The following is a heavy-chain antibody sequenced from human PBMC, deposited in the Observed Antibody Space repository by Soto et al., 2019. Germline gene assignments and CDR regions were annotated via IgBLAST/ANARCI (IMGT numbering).Heavy chain of an antibody. J-gene: IGHJ4*02. V-gene: IGHV4-59*01. Sequence: SETLSLTCTVSGGSISSDYCNWIRQPPGKGLEWIGYVYYSGSTSYNPSLKSRVTISADTSKNQFSLKLSSVTAADTAVYYCARGRPFDSWGQGTLVTVSS. CDR1: GGSISSDY. CDR2: VYYSGST. CDR3: ARGRPFDS.